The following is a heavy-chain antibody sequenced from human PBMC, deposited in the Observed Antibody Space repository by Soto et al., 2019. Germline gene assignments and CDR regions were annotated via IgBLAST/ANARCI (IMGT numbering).Heavy chain of an antibody. Sequence: GGSLRLSCAASGFTFSSYCMHGVRQAPGKGLEWVAVISYDGSNKYYADSVKGRFTISRDNSKNTLYLQMNSLRAEDTAVYYCAKVSTWAPFDYWGQGTLVTVSS. CDR3: AKVSTWAPFDY. D-gene: IGHD1-26*01. J-gene: IGHJ4*02. CDR1: GFTFSSYC. V-gene: IGHV3-30*18. CDR2: ISYDGSNK.